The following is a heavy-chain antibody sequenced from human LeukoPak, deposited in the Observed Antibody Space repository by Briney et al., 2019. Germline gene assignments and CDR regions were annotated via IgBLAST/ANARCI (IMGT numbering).Heavy chain of an antibody. D-gene: IGHD6-19*01. CDR3: ARLGPAIAVAGHFDY. CDR1: GYSFTSNY. J-gene: IGHJ4*02. Sequence: GASVKVSCKASGYSFTSNYIHWVRQAPGQGLEWMGMIYPRDGSTSYAQKFQGRVTVTRDTSTSTVHMELSGLRSEDTAVYYCARLGPAIAVAGHFDYWGQGTLVTVSS. CDR2: IYPRDGST. V-gene: IGHV1-46*01.